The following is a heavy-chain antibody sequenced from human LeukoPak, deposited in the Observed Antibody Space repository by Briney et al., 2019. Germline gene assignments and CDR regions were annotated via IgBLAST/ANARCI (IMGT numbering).Heavy chain of an antibody. D-gene: IGHD5-12*01. V-gene: IGHV1-2*02. CDR1: VYTLTRYY. CDR2: INPNSCGT. Sequence: AVHVSRQASVYTLTRYYMHGVRQAPGQGLEWVGWINPNSCGTNYAQKFQGRVTMTRDTSISTAYMELSRLRSDDTAVYYCARAGIVATISLVYWGEKRLVTVSS. CDR3: ARAGIVATISLVY. J-gene: IGHJ4*02.